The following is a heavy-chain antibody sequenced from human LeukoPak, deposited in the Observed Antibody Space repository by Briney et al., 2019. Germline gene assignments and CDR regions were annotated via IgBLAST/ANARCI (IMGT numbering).Heavy chain of an antibody. J-gene: IGHJ4*02. V-gene: IGHV1-69*01. CDR3: ARGGFTMVRGVNYYCNY. D-gene: IGHD3-10*01. Sequence: GSSVKVSCKASGGTFSSYAISWVRQAPGQGLEWMGGIIPIFGTANYAQKFQGRVTITADESTSTAYMELSSLRSEDTAVYYCARGGFTMVRGVNYYCNYWGQGTLVTVSS. CDR1: GGTFSSYA. CDR2: IIPIFGTA.